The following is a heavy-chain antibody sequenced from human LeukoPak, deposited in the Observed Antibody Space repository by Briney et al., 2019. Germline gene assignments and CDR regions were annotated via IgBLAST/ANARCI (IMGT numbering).Heavy chain of an antibody. Sequence: GSSVKVSCKASGGTFSSYAISWVRQAPGQGLEWMGRIIPIFGTANYAQKFQGRVTITTDESTSTAYMELSSLRPEDTAVYYCARTYNWNDGGWFDPWGQGTLVTVSS. CDR2: IIPIFGTA. CDR3: ARTYNWNDGGWFDP. CDR1: GGTFSSYA. V-gene: IGHV1-69*05. D-gene: IGHD1-1*01. J-gene: IGHJ5*02.